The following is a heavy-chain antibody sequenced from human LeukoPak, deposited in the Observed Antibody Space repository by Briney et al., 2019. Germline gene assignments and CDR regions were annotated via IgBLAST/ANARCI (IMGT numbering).Heavy chain of an antibody. D-gene: IGHD2-2*01. J-gene: IGHJ6*02. V-gene: IGHV4-39*01. CDR3: ARHGSEASIVVVPLYYYGMDV. Sequence: SETLSLTCTVSGGSISSSSYYWGWIRQPPGKGLEWIGSIYYSGSTYYNPSLKSRVTISVDTSKNQFSLKLSSVTAADTAVYYCARHGSEASIVVVPLYYYGMDVWGQGTTVTVSS. CDR1: GGSISSSSYY. CDR2: IYYSGST.